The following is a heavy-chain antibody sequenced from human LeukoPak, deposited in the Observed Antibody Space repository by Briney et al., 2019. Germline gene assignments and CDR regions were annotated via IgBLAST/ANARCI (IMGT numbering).Heavy chain of an antibody. V-gene: IGHV1-69*01. CDR1: GGTFSSYA. CDR2: IIPIFGTA. CDR3: ASSAPVAIPSFYYYGMDV. D-gene: IGHD3-10*01. Sequence: SVKVSCKASGGTFSSYAISWVRQAPGQGPEWMGGIIPIFGTANYAQKFQGRVTITADESTSTAYMELSSLRSEDAAVYYCASSAPVAIPSFYYYGMDVWGKGTTVTVSS. J-gene: IGHJ6*04.